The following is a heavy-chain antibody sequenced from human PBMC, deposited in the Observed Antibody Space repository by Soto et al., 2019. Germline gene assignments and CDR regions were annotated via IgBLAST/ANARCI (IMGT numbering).Heavy chain of an antibody. Sequence: VGSLRLSCAASGFTFSSYAMSWVRQAPGKGLEWVSAISGSGGSTYYADSVKGRFTISRDNSKNTLYLQMNSLRAEDTAVYYCAKPQDFSRVVGAFDIWGQGTMVTVSS. D-gene: IGHD2-21*01. CDR1: GFTFSSYA. J-gene: IGHJ3*02. CDR3: AKPQDFSRVVGAFDI. V-gene: IGHV3-23*01. CDR2: ISGSGGST.